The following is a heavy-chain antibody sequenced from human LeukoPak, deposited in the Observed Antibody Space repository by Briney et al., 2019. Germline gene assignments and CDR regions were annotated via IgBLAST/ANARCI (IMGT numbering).Heavy chain of an antibody. V-gene: IGHV1-8*01. Sequence: ASVKVSCKASGYTFTSYDINWVRQATGQGLEWMGWMNPNSGNTGYAQKFQGRVTMTRNTSISTVYMELRSLRSDDTAVYYCVIMIGVTTVTREPDYWGQGTLVTVSS. CDR1: GYTFTSYD. D-gene: IGHD4-17*01. CDR2: MNPNSGNT. CDR3: VIMIGVTTVTREPDY. J-gene: IGHJ4*02.